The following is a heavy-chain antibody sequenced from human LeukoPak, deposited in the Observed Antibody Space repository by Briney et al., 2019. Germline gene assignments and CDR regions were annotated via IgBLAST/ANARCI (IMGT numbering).Heavy chain of an antibody. CDR2: INHSGST. Sequence: SETLSLTCAVYGGSFSGYYWSWIRQPPGKGLEWIGEINHSGSTNYNPSLKSRVTISVDTSKNQFSLKVSSVTAADTAVYYCARGKGPTPAAARGNWFDPWGQGTLVTVSS. CDR1: GGSFSGYY. V-gene: IGHV4-34*01. CDR3: ARGKGPTPAAARGNWFDP. D-gene: IGHD2-15*01. J-gene: IGHJ5*02.